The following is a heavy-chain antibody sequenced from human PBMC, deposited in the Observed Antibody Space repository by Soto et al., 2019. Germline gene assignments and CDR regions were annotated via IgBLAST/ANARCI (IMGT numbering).Heavy chain of an antibody. D-gene: IGHD2-21*01. CDR1: GDSVSRNSGA. CDR3: ARGIPDLYYYGMDV. V-gene: IGHV6-1*01. CDR2: TYYRSKWYT. J-gene: IGHJ6*02. Sequence: SQTLSHTCAISGDSVSRNSGAWNWIRQSPSRGLEWLGRTYYRSKWYTDYALSVKSRITINPETSKNQFSLQLNSVTPEDTAVYYCARGIPDLYYYGMDVWGQGTTVTVSS.